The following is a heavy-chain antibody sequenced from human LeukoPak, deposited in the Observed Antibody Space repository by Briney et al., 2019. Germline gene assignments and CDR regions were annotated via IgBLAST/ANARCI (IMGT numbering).Heavy chain of an antibody. J-gene: IGHJ6*03. D-gene: IGHD3-22*01. CDR3: ARDGYDNYYYYMDV. Sequence: SETLSLTCTVSGGYISSYYWSWIRQPAGKGLEWIGRIYTSGSTNYNPSLKSRVTMSVDTSKSQFSLKLSSVTAADTAVYYCARDGYDNYYYYMDVWGKGTTVTISS. V-gene: IGHV4-4*07. CDR2: IYTSGST. CDR1: GGYISSYY.